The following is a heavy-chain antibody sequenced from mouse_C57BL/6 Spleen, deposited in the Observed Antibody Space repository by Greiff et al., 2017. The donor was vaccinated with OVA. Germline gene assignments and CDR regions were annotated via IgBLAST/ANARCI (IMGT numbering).Heavy chain of an antibody. CDR3: ARGDERIWFAY. V-gene: IGHV3-6*01. CDR1: GYSITSGYY. J-gene: IGHJ3*01. Sequence: VQLKQSGPGLVKPSQSLSLTCSVTGYSITSGYYWNWIRQFPGNKLEWMGYISYDGSNNYNPPLKNRISITRDTSKNQFFLKLNSVTTEDTATYYCARGDERIWFAYWGQGTLVTVSA. CDR2: ISYDGSN.